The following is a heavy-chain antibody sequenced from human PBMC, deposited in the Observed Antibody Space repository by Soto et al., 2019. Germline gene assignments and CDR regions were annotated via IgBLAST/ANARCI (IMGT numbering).Heavy chain of an antibody. Sequence: QVQLVESGGGVVQPGRSLRVSCAASGFTFSIYAMHWVRQAPGTGLEWVAVISYDGTKTYYADSVKGRFTISRDNSKNTVYLQMNSLRDEDTAVYYCAKDRGTRRQWLIDPFDSWGQGTLVTVSP. CDR2: ISYDGTKT. CDR1: GFTFSIYA. CDR3: AKDRGTRRQWLIDPFDS. J-gene: IGHJ4*02. V-gene: IGHV3-30*18. D-gene: IGHD6-19*01.